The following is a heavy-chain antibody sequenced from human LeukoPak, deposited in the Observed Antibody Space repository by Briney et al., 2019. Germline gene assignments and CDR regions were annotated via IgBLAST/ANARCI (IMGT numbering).Heavy chain of an antibody. D-gene: IGHD1-26*01. CDR1: GFTFSSYG. CDR2: IKSKTDGGTT. J-gene: IGHJ3*02. Sequence: GRSLRLSCAASGFTFSSYGMHWVRQAPGKGLEWVGRIKSKTDGGTTDYAAPVKGRFTISRDDSKNTLYLQMNSLKTEDTAVYYCTIDYSGSYWDAFDIWGQGTMVTVSS. CDR3: TIDYSGSYWDAFDI. V-gene: IGHV3-15*01.